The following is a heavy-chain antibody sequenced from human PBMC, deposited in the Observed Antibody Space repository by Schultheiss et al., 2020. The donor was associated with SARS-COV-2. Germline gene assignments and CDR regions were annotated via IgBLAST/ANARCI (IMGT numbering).Heavy chain of an antibody. CDR3: ARGGQTIPQNYYYYMDV. D-gene: IGHD1/OR15-1a*01. V-gene: IGHV3-20*04. Sequence: GGSLRLSCAASGFTFDDYGMSWVRQAPGKGLEWVSGINWNSGSIGYADSVKGRFTISRDNAKNSLYLQMNSLRAEDTALYYCARGGQTIPQNYYYYMDVWGKGTTVTVSS. CDR1: GFTFDDYG. J-gene: IGHJ6*03. CDR2: INWNSGSI.